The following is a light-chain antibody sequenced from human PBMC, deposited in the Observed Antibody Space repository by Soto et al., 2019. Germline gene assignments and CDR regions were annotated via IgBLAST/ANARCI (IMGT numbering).Light chain of an antibody. CDR2: RAS. Sequence: DIEMTQSPSTLSASVGDRVTVTCRASQRVYDMLAWYQQSPGKAPKLLIYRASTLESGVPPRFSGSGSETEFNLTIDSLQPDDFATYYCQQYFSYSSFGPGTKVDF. V-gene: IGKV1-5*03. J-gene: IGKJ3*01. CDR3: QQYFSYSS. CDR1: QRVYDM.